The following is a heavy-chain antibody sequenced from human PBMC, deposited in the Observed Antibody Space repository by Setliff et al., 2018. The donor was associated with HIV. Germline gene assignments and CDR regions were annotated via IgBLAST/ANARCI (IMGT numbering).Heavy chain of an antibody. V-gene: IGHV3-30*03. D-gene: IGHD1-26*01. CDR1: GFTFSTYT. Sequence: GGSLRLSCAASGFTFSTYTMNWVRQAPGKGLEWVAVISYDGSNKYYADSVKGRFTISRDNSKNTLYLQMNNLRVEDTAVYYCARDWGWGANIAYYCDYWGQGTLVTVSS. CDR2: ISYDGSNK. CDR3: ARDWGWGANIAYYCDY. J-gene: IGHJ4*02.